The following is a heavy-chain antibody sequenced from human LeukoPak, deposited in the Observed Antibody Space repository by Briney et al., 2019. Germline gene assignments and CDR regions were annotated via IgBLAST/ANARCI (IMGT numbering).Heavy chain of an antibody. J-gene: IGHJ4*02. V-gene: IGHV3-64D*09. D-gene: IGHD7-27*01. Sequence: PWGSLRLPCSASGFTFSSYAIHWVRQAPGKGLEYVSGISSNGGNTYNANSLKGRITISRDNSKNTVDLQMSSLRTEDTAVYYCVKRTGLYFDYWGQGTLVTVST. CDR2: ISSNGGNT. CDR3: VKRTGLYFDY. CDR1: GFTFSSYA.